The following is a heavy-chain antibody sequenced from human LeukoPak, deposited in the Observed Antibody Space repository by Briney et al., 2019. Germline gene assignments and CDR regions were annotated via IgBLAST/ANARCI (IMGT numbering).Heavy chain of an antibody. D-gene: IGHD1-20*01. CDR2: ISGSGGST. J-gene: IGHJ4*02. CDR1: GFTFSNYA. Sequence: QSGGSLRLSCAASGFTFSNYAMSWVRQAPGKGLEWVSAISGSGGSTYYADSVKGRFTISRDNSKNTLYLQMNSLRAEDTAVYYCAKDLTSITGTTGMFDYWGQGTLVTVSS. CDR3: AKDLTSITGTTGMFDY. V-gene: IGHV3-23*01.